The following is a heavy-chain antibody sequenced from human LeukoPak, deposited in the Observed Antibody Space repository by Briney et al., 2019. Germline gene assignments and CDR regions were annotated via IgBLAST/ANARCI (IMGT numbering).Heavy chain of an antibody. CDR1: GYTLTSYY. Sequence: GASVKVSCKASGYTLTSYYMHWVRQAPGQGLEWMGIINPSGGSASNAQKFQGRVTMTRDTSTSTVYMELSSLRSEDTAVYYCARDLRFGEPHNWFDPWGQGTLVAVSS. V-gene: IGHV1-46*01. CDR2: INPSGGSA. J-gene: IGHJ5*02. D-gene: IGHD3-10*01. CDR3: ARDLRFGEPHNWFDP.